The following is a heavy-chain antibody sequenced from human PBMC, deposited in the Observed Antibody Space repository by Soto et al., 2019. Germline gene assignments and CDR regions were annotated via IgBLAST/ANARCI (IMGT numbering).Heavy chain of an antibody. CDR1: GGSITSYY. CDR2: IYYSGST. CDR3: ARDRDGYNYFDY. J-gene: IGHJ4*02. Sequence: SSETLSLTCTVSGGSITSYYWNWIRQPPGKGPEWIGYIYYSGSTNYNPSLKSRVSLSVDTSKNQFSLKVYSVTAADTAVYYCARDRDGYNYFDYWGQGTLVTVSS. V-gene: IGHV4-59*01. D-gene: IGHD5-12*01.